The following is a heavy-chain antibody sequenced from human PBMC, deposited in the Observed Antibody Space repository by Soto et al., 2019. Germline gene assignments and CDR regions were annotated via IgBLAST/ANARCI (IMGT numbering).Heavy chain of an antibody. Sequence: GGSLRLSCAESGFTFSSYGMHWVRQAPGKGLEWVAVIWFDGSNKYYADSVKGRFTISRDNSKNTLYLQMNSLRAEDTAVYYCARALEPTFGGVIVISDYWGRGTLVTVSS. J-gene: IGHJ4*02. V-gene: IGHV3-33*01. CDR2: IWFDGSNK. CDR3: ARALEPTFGGVIVISDY. CDR1: GFTFSSYG. D-gene: IGHD3-16*02.